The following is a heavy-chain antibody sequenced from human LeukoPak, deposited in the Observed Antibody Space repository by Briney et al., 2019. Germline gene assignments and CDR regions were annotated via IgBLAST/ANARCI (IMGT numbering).Heavy chain of an antibody. CDR1: GFTFTDHY. CDR2: IIPIFGTA. CDR3: ARLAGIAAAGTLGWFDP. V-gene: IGHV1-69*06. J-gene: IGHJ5*02. D-gene: IGHD6-13*01. Sequence: SVKVSCKASGFTFTDHYLHWVRQAPGQGLEWMGGIIPIFGTANYAQKFQGRVTITADKSTSTAYMELSSLRSEDTAVYYCARLAGIAAAGTLGWFDPWGQGTLVTVSS.